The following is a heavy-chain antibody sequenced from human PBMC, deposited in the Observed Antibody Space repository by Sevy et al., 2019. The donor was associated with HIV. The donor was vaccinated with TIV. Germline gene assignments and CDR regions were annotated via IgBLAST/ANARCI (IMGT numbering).Heavy chain of an antibody. CDR3: ANLAGYSSSPDGMDV. Sequence: GGSLRLSCAASGFTFSSYAMSWVRQAPGKGLEWVSAISGSGGSTYYADSVKGRFTISRDNSKNTRYRQMNSLRAEDTAVYCCANLAGYSSSPDGMDVWGQGTTVTVSS. CDR1: GFTFSSYA. V-gene: IGHV3-23*01. D-gene: IGHD6-13*01. J-gene: IGHJ6*02. CDR2: ISGSGGST.